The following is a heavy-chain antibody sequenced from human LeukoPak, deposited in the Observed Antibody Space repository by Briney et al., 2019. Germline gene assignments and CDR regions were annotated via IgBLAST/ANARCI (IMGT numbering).Heavy chain of an antibody. CDR3: ARGGDLAAAGN. D-gene: IGHD6-13*01. J-gene: IGHJ4*02. Sequence: PSETLSLTCTVSGGSISSSGFYWGWIRQPPGKGLEWIGSIYYSGSTYYNPSLKSRVTISVDTSKNQFSLKLSSVAAADTAGYYCARGGDLAAAGNWGQGTLVTVSS. CDR1: GGSISSSGFY. CDR2: IYYSGST. V-gene: IGHV4-39*07.